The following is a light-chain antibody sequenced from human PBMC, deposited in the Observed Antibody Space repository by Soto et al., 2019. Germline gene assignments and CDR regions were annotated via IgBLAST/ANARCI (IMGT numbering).Light chain of an antibody. J-gene: IGLJ2*01. CDR2: EVT. V-gene: IGLV2-8*01. CDR3: NSYAGSDNFAV. Sequence: QSALTQPPSASGSPGQSVTISCAGTSSDVGGYNYVSWYQQHPGKAPKLIVYEVTKRPSGVPDRFSGSKSGNTASLTVSGLQAEDEADYYCNSYAGSDNFAVFGGGTKVTVL. CDR1: SSDVGGYNY.